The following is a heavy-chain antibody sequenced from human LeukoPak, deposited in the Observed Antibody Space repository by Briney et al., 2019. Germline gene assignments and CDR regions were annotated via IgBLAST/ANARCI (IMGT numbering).Heavy chain of an antibody. CDR2: ISYDGSYK. V-gene: IGHV3-30*18. Sequence: GGSLRLSCAASGFTFSTYAMHWVRRAPGMGLEWVAVISYDGSYKYYADSVKGRFTISRDNSKNTLYLEMNSLRAEDTAVYYCAKGGGGGCASRLADWGQGTRVTVSS. J-gene: IGHJ4*02. CDR3: AKGGGGGCASRLAD. D-gene: IGHD2-15*01. CDR1: GFTFSTYA.